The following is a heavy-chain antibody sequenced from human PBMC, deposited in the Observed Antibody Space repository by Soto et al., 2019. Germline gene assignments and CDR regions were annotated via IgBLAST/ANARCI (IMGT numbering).Heavy chain of an antibody. J-gene: IGHJ4*02. CDR1: GGSISSSSYY. CDR2: IYYSGST. V-gene: IGHV4-39*01. CDR3: ATTYFFGSGSGY. D-gene: IGHD3-10*01. Sequence: QLQLQESGPGLVKPSETLSLTCTVSGGSISSSSYYWGWIRQPPGKGLEWIGSIYYSGSTYYNPSLTRRVTISVDTSKNQFSLKLTSVTAADTAVYYCATTYFFGSGSGYWGQGTLVTVSS.